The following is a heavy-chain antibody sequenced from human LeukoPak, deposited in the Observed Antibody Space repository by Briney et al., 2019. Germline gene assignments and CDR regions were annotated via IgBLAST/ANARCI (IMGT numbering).Heavy chain of an antibody. Sequence: GGSLRLSCAASGLTFSSYAMNWVRQAPGKGLEWVSSISSSSSYIYYADSVKGRFTISRDNAKNSLYLQMYSLRAEDTAVYYCARVTMVRGVPPHYYYYYYMDVWGKGTTVTISS. CDR3: ARVTMVRGVPPHYYYYYYMDV. J-gene: IGHJ6*03. CDR1: GLTFSSYA. CDR2: ISSSSSYI. D-gene: IGHD3-10*01. V-gene: IGHV3-21*01.